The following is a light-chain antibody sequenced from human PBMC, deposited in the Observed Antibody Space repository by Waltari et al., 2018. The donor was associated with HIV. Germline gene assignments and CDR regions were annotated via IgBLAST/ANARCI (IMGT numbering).Light chain of an antibody. Sequence: QSALTQPPSASGSPGQSVTISCTGTSSDVGGYDFVSWYQHRAGKVPKLIIYDVTKRPSGVPDRFSGSKSGNTASLNVSGLRAEDEADYYCTSYAGDTNYLVFGTGTKVTVL. CDR2: DVT. J-gene: IGLJ1*01. V-gene: IGLV2-8*01. CDR3: TSYAGDTNYLV. CDR1: SSDVGGYDF.